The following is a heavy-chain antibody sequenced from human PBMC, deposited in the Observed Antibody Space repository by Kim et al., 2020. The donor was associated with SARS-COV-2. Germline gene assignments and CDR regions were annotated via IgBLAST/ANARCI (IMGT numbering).Heavy chain of an antibody. CDR3: ARGNGVVAATRSYFDY. J-gene: IGHJ4*02. CDR1: GFMFRTYG. CDR2: IWFEGGNK. D-gene: IGHD6-19*01. Sequence: GGSLRLSCAASGFMFRTYGMHWVRQAPGKGLEWVAVIWFEGGNKYYADSVKGRFTISRDNSKNILYLQMNSLTDEDTAMYYCARGNGVVAATRSYFDYWGLGTLATVSS. V-gene: IGHV3-33*01.